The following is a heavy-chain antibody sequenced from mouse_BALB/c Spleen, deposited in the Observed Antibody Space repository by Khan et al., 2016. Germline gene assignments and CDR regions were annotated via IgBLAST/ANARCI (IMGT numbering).Heavy chain of an antibody. CDR1: GYTFKDYS. CDR3: TRGHYGSSSWYFDV. J-gene: IGHJ1*01. Sequence: QIQLVQSGPELKKPGETVKISCKASGYTFKDYSMHWVKQAPGKGLKWMGWINTETGEPTYADDFKGRFAFSLETSASTAYLQINNLKNEDTATYCFTRGHYGSSSWYFDVWGAGTTVTVPS. V-gene: IGHV9-2-1*01. CDR2: INTETGEP. D-gene: IGHD1-1*01.